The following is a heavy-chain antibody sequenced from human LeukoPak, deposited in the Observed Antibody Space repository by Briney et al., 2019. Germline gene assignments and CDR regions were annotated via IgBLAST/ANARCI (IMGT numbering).Heavy chain of an antibody. CDR2: IIPILGIA. D-gene: IGHD3-16*02. CDR3: AALRLGELSLVLWFDP. V-gene: IGHV1-69*04. Sequence: GASVKVSCKASGGTFSSYAISWVRQAPGQGLEWMGRIIPILGIANYAQKFQGRVTITADKSTSTAYMELSSLRSEDTAVYYCAALRLGELSLVLWFDPWGQGTLVTVSS. J-gene: IGHJ5*02. CDR1: GGTFSSYA.